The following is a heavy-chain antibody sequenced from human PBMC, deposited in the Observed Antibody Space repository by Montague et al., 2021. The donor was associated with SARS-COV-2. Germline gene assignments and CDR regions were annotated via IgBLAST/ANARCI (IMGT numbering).Heavy chain of an antibody. CDR1: GFSLTNSGVG. V-gene: IGHV2-5*02. D-gene: IGHD2-21*01. Sequence: PALVKPTQTPTLTCTFSGFSLTNSGVGVAWIRQPPGRALEWLAAIYWANAKRYSSSLQSRLTIIKDTSKNQVVLTLTNLDPEDTATYYCAHTGYYDGDGFYPYTYHFYGFDDWGQGTTVTVSS. J-gene: IGHJ6*02. CDR2: IYWANAK. CDR3: AHTGYYDGDGFYPYTYHFYGFDD.